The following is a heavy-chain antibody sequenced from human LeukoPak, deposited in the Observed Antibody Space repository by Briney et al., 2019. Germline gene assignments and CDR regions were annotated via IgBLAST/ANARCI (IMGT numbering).Heavy chain of an antibody. CDR3: ARGARVYDILSGYNHAFDI. D-gene: IGHD3-9*01. CDR1: GFTFDDYG. J-gene: IGHJ3*02. CDR2: INWNGGST. V-gene: IGHV3-20*01. Sequence: GGSLRLSCAASGFTFDDYGMSWVRQAPGKGLEWVSGINWNGGSTGYADSVKGRFTISRDNAKNSLYLQMNSLRAEDTAVYHCARGARVYDILSGYNHAFDIWGQGTMVTVSS.